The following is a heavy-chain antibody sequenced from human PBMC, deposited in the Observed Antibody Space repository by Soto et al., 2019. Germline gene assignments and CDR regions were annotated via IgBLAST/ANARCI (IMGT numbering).Heavy chain of an antibody. CDR2: IYHSGST. V-gene: IGHV4-30-2*01. D-gene: IGHD3-22*01. J-gene: IGHJ1*01. Sequence: TLSLTCAIVRFSIFSLFFSWIWIRQPPGKGLEWIGYIYHSGSTYYNPSLKSRVTISVDRSKNQFSLKLSSVTAADTAVYYCAGYNHDSSGTLQGKWGQG. CDR1: RFSIFSLFFS. CDR3: AGYNHDSSGTLQGK.